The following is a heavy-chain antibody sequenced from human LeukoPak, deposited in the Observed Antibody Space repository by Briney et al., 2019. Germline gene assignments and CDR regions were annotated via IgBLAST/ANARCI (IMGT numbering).Heavy chain of an antibody. CDR3: TRHQSPYLDAFDV. V-gene: IGHV3-49*04. CDR1: GFTFGDYA. D-gene: IGHD2-2*01. J-gene: IGHJ3*01. CDR2: IRTKAYGGAT. Sequence: GGSLRLSCTTSGFTFGDYAMSWVRQAPGKGLEWVGFIRTKAYGGATEYAASVKGKFTISRDDSKSIAYLQMNSLKTEDTAVYYCTRHQSPYLDAFDVWGQGTMVTVAS.